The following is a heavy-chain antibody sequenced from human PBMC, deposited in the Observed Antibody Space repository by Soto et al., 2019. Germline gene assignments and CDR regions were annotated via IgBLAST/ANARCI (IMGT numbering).Heavy chain of an antibody. J-gene: IGHJ4*02. D-gene: IGHD1-26*01. V-gene: IGHV4-4*07. CDR2: IYTSGRT. CDR3: AREETVISGSCQLDS. CDR1: GGSISSYY. Sequence: QVQLQESGPGLVKPSETLSLTCTVSGGSISSYYWSWIRQPAGKGLEWIGRIYTSGRTNYNPSLTSRVTMSVDTSKNQCSLKLSSVTAADTAVSYCAREETVISGSCQLDSWGQGTLVTVSS.